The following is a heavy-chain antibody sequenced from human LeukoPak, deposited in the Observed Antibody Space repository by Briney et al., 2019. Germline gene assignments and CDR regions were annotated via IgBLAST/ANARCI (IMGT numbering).Heavy chain of an antibody. CDR1: GFSLSTSGVG. D-gene: IGHD3-22*01. Sequence: ESGPTLVKPTRTLTLTCTFSGFSLSTSGVGVGWIRQPPGKALEWLALIYWDDDKRYSPSLKSRLTITKDTSKNQVVLTMTNMDPVDTATYYCARTKATNYYDSSGYRDYWGQGTLVTVSS. J-gene: IGHJ4*02. V-gene: IGHV2-5*02. CDR3: ARTKATNYYDSSGYRDY. CDR2: IYWDDDK.